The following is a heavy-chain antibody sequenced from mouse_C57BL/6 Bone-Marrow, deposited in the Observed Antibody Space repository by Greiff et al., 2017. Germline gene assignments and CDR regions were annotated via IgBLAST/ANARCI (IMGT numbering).Heavy chain of an antibody. CDR1: GFTISDDG. V-gene: IGHV5-17*01. CDR2: ISSGSSTI. D-gene: IGHD1-1*01. J-gene: IGHJ3*01. CDR3: ARGDYGIAWFAY. Sequence: EVQLVESGGGLVKPGGSLKLSCAASGFTISDDGMHWVRQAPEKGLEWVAYISSGSSTIYYADKVKGRVTMSRDNAKNTLFLQMTSLRSEDTAMYYCARGDYGIAWFAYWGQGTLVTVSA.